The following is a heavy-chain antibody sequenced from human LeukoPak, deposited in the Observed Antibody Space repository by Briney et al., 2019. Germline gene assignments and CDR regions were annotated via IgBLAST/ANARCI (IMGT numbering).Heavy chain of an antibody. D-gene: IGHD3-10*01. CDR1: GFTFSSYW. Sequence: PGGSLRLSCAASGFTFSSYWMHWVRQAPGKGLGWVSRINTDGTSTSYADSVQGRFTISRDNAKNTLFLQMGTLRAEDTAVYYCASHYASGSSSGYWGQGTLVTVSS. CDR2: INTDGTST. CDR3: ASHYASGSSSGY. V-gene: IGHV3-74*01. J-gene: IGHJ4*02.